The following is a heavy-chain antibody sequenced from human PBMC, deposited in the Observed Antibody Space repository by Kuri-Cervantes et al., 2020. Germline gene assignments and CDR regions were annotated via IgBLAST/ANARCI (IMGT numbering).Heavy chain of an antibody. J-gene: IGHJ4*02. CDR1: GFTFSSYA. Sequence: GGSLRLSCAASGFTFSSYAMHWVRQAPGKGLEWVAVISYDGSNKYYADSVKGRFTISRDNSKNTLYLQMNSLRAEDTAVYYCVRDIVVVPAAISVGQELVDYWGQGTLVTVSS. CDR3: VRDIVVVPAAISVGQELVDY. CDR2: ISYDGSNK. V-gene: IGHV3-30-3*01. D-gene: IGHD2-2*02.